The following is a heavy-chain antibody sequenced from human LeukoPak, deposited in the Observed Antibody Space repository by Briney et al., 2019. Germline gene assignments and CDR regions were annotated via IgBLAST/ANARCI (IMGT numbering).Heavy chain of an antibody. CDR3: ARDLWGSSSSNWFDP. V-gene: IGHV3-30*03. CDR2: ISYDGSNK. J-gene: IGHJ5*02. D-gene: IGHD6-6*01. Sequence: PGGSLRLSCAASGFTFSSYGMHWVRQAPGKGLEWVAVISYDGSNKYYADSVKGRFTISRDNSKNTLYLQMNSLRAEDTAVYYCARDLWGSSSSNWFDPWGQGTLVTVSS. CDR1: GFTFSSYG.